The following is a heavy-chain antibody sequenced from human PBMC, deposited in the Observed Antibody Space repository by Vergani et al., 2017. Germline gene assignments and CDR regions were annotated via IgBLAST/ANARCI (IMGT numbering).Heavy chain of an antibody. Sequence: EVQLLESGGGLVQPGGSLRLSCAASGFTFSSFAMSWVRQAPGKGLEWVSSIGVSGGGTFYADSVKGRFTFSRDNSKNTLYLQMNSLRAEDTAIYYCAKSGRLGSGWPDPVDYWGQGTLVIVSS. CDR1: GFTFSSFA. V-gene: IGHV3-23*01. D-gene: IGHD6-19*01. CDR2: IGVSGGGT. J-gene: IGHJ4*02. CDR3: AKSGRLGSGWPDPVDY.